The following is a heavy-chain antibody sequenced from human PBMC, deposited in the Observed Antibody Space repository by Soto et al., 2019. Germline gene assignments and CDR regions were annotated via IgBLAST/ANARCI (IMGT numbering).Heavy chain of an antibody. Sequence: AASVKVSCKTSGGIFNSYGIIWVRQAPGQGLEWMGGIIPIFGSASYAQKFQGRVTITADESASTVYMKLSSLRSEDTAVYFCARGAEMATIRSNWFDHWGQGTLVTVSS. V-gene: IGHV1-69*13. J-gene: IGHJ5*02. CDR3: ARGAEMATIRSNWFDH. CDR1: GGIFNSYG. D-gene: IGHD5-12*01. CDR2: IIPIFGSA.